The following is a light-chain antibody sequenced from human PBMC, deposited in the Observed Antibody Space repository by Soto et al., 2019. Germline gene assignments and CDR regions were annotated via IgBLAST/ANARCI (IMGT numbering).Light chain of an antibody. Sequence: QSALTRPSSVSGSPGRSVTISCTGTSSDVGGYNYVSWYQQHPGKAPKLMIYEVRNRPSGVSNRFSGSKSGNTASLTISGPQDEDEADYYCSSYTSSSTSVFGGGTKVTVL. CDR2: EVR. V-gene: IGLV2-14*01. J-gene: IGLJ2*01. CDR1: SSDVGGYNY. CDR3: SSYTSSSTSV.